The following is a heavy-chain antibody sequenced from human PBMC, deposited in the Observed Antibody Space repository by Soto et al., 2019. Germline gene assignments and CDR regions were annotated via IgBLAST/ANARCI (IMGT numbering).Heavy chain of an antibody. CDR2: IWYDRSNK. Sequence: GGSLRLSCAASGFTFSSYGMHWVRQAPGKGLEWVAVIWYDRSNKYYADSVKGRFTISRDNSKNTLYLQMKSLSAEGTAVYYCARGDYYDSSGYYLYYYGMDVWGQGTTVTVSS. J-gene: IGHJ6*01. CDR1: GFTFSSYG. CDR3: ARGDYYDSSGYYLYYYGMDV. D-gene: IGHD3-22*01. V-gene: IGHV3-33*01.